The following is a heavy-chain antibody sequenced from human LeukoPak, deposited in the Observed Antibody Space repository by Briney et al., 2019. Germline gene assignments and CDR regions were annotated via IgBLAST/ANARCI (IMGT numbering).Heavy chain of an antibody. J-gene: IGHJ4*02. CDR1: GGSISSGSYY. CDR3: ARTGGATHPHFDY. V-gene: IGHV4-61*02. CDR2: IYTSGST. Sequence: SETLSLTCTVSGGSISSGSYYWSWIRQPAGKGLEWIGRIYTSGSTNYNPSLKSRVTISVDTSKNQFSLKLSSVTAADTAVYYCARTGGATHPHFDYWGQGTLVTVSS. D-gene: IGHD1-26*01.